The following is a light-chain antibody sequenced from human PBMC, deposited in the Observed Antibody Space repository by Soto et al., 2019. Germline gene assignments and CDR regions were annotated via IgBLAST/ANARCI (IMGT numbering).Light chain of an antibody. CDR2: EGS. CDR3: CSYAGSSYV. Sequence: QSVLTQPASGSGSPRQSSSISCTGTSSDVGSYNLVSWYQQHPGKAPKVMIYEGSKRPSGVSNRFSGSKSGNTASLTISGLQAEDEADYYCCSYAGSSYVFGTGTKVTVL. V-gene: IGLV2-23*01. CDR1: SSDVGSYNL. J-gene: IGLJ1*01.